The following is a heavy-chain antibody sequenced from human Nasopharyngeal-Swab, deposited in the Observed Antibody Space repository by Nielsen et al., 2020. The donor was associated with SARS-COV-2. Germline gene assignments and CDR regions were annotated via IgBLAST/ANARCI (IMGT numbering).Heavy chain of an antibody. CDR1: GFTFSSYG. D-gene: IGHD2-2*01. CDR2: ISYDGSNK. CDR3: AKARRGYCSSTSCSISIDP. J-gene: IGHJ5*02. Sequence: LSLTCAASGFTFSSYGMHWVRQAPGKGLEWVAVISYDGSNKYYADSVKGRFTISRDNSKNTLYLQMNSLRAEDTAVYYCAKARRGYCSSTSCSISIDPWGQGTLVTVSS. V-gene: IGHV3-30*18.